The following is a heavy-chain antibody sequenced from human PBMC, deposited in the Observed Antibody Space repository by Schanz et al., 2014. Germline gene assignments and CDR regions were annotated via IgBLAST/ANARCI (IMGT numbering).Heavy chain of an antibody. V-gene: IGHV3-33*08. J-gene: IGHJ4*02. CDR3: ARDGDFDY. CDR2: IWYNGSNK. Sequence: VQLVESGGGLVRPGGSLRLSCAASGLLFSYYYMSGVRQAPGKGLEWVAVIWYNGSNKYYADSVRGRFTISRDNSKNTLYLQMNNLRAEDTAVYYCARDGDFDYWGQGTLVTVSS. CDR1: GLLFSYYY.